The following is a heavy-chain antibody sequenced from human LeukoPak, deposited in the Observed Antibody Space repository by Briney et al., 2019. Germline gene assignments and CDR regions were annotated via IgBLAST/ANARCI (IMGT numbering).Heavy chain of an antibody. CDR1: GFTFRNYW. CDR3: ARVGGWFYFDC. D-gene: IGHD6-19*01. V-gene: IGHV3-7*01. Sequence: GGSRRLSCAAPGFTFRNYWMGWVGRAPGKGRKWVANIKRDGSDIHYVDSVKGRFTISRDNAKDSLYLQMNSLRVEDTAVYYCARVGGWFYFDCWGQGTLVTVSS. J-gene: IGHJ4*02. CDR2: IKRDGSDI.